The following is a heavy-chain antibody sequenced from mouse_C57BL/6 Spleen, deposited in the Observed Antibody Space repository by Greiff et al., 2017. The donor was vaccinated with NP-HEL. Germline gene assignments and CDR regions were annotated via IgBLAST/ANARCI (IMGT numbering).Heavy chain of an antibody. CDR2: INPSTGGT. Sequence: EVQLHQSGPELVKPGASVKISCKASGYSFTGYYMNWVKQSPEKSLEWIGEINPSTGGTTYNQKFKATATLTVDKSSSTAYVQLKSLTSEDSAVYYCARVSGGYWGQGTTLTVSS. J-gene: IGHJ2*01. CDR3: ARVSGGY. CDR1: GYSFTGYY. D-gene: IGHD3-2*02. V-gene: IGHV1-42*01.